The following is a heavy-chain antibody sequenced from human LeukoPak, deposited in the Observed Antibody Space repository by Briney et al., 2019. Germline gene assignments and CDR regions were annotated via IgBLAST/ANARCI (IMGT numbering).Heavy chain of an antibody. CDR1: GDSINCFY. Sequence: PLETLSPPICVAGDSINCFYWNWVRQPAGKGLQWIGRISTSGSTNYNPSLKSQVTISIDTSNNKFSLKLSSVTAADTAVYYCARGGSSGWVDYWGQGTLVTVSS. J-gene: IGHJ4*02. D-gene: IGHD6-19*01. CDR3: ARGGSSGWVDY. V-gene: IGHV4-4*07. CDR2: ISTSGST.